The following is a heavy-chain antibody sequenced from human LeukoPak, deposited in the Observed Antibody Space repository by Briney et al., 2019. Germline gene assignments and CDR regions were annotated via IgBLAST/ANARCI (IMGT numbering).Heavy chain of an antibody. Sequence: GASVKVSCKASGYTFTSYAMNWVRQAPGQGLEWMGGIIPIFGTANYAQKFQGRVTITADESTSTAYMELSSLRSEDTAVYYCARRIGYCSGGSCYLRTKYYYYGMDVWGQGTTVTVSS. CDR3: ARRIGYCSGGSCYLRTKYYYYGMDV. CDR2: IIPIFGTA. J-gene: IGHJ6*02. CDR1: GYTFTSYA. V-gene: IGHV1-69*13. D-gene: IGHD2-15*01.